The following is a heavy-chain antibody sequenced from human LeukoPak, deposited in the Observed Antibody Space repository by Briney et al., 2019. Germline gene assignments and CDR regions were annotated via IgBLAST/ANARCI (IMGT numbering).Heavy chain of an antibody. D-gene: IGHD2-15*01. Sequence: PGGSLRLSCAPSGFIFTNYAMNWVRQAPGKGLEWVSGDNPRDSSTYYADSVKGRFTISRDNSKNTLYLQINSLRVEDTAVYYCAKGGHCSGGTCRTFNWFDPWGQGTLVTVSS. CDR3: AKGGHCSGGTCRTFNWFDP. CDR1: GFIFTNYA. CDR2: DNPRDSST. V-gene: IGHV3-23*01. J-gene: IGHJ5*02.